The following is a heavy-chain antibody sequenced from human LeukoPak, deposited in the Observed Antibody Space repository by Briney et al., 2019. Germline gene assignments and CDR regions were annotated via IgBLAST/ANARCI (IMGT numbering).Heavy chain of an antibody. V-gene: IGHV1-2*06. D-gene: IGHD3-10*01. Sequence: GASVKVSYKASGYTFTGYYMHWVRQAPGQGLEWMGRINPNSGGTNYAQKFQGRVTMTRDTSISTAYMELSRLRSDDTAVYYCAREGTVRGVRGSSSPYWGQGTLVTVSS. CDR1: GYTFTGYY. J-gene: IGHJ4*02. CDR2: INPNSGGT. CDR3: AREGTVRGVRGSSSPY.